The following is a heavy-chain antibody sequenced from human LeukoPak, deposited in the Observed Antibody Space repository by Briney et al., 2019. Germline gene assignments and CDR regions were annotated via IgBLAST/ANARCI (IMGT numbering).Heavy chain of an antibody. Sequence: SGTLSLTCTVSGGSISSYYWSWIRQPAGKGLEWIGRIYTSGSTNYNPSLKSRVTMSVDTSKNQFSLKLSSVTAADTAVYYCARVRYYYDSSGYYSWFDPWGQGTLVTVSS. J-gene: IGHJ5*02. CDR2: IYTSGST. CDR1: GGSISSYY. D-gene: IGHD3-22*01. V-gene: IGHV4-4*07. CDR3: ARVRYYYDSSGYYSWFDP.